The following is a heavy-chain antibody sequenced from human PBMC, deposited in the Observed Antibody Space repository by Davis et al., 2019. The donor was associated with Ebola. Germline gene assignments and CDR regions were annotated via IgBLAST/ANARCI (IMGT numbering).Heavy chain of an antibody. CDR1: GGSISSSSYF. Sequence: MPSETLSLTCSLPGGSISSSSYFWGRIRQPPGKGLVWIGSKFHSGTTYSNPSLSSRLAISVDTSKSQFSLRLTSVTAADTAVYYCARQSSGWYWWGDSFDIWGQGTMVAVSS. CDR3: ARQSSGWYWWGDSFDI. D-gene: IGHD6-19*01. V-gene: IGHV4-39*01. J-gene: IGHJ3*02. CDR2: KFHSGTT.